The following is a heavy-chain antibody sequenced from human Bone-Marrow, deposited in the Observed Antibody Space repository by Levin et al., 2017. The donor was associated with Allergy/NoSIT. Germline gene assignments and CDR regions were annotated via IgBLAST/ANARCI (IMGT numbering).Heavy chain of an antibody. V-gene: IGHV3-15*01. J-gene: IGHJ6*02. Sequence: GGSLRLSCAASGFTFSNAWMSWVRQAPGKGLEWVGRIKSKTDGGTTDYAAPVKGRFTISRDDSKNTLYLQMNSLKTEDTAVYYCTTDTRGSSSQGDEYYYYYDGMDVWGQGTTVTVSS. D-gene: IGHD6-6*01. CDR1: GFTFSNAW. CDR2: IKSKTDGGTT. CDR3: TTDTRGSSSQGDEYYYYYDGMDV.